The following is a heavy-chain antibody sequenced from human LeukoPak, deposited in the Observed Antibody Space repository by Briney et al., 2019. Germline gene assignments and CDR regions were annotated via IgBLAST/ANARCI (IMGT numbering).Heavy chain of an antibody. CDR1: GGTFSSYA. D-gene: IGHD1-26*01. CDR3: ARDPVGWEQTYQDY. Sequence: GASVKVSCKASGGTFSSYAISWVRQAPGQGLEWMGGIIPIFGTANYAQKFQGRVTITADKSTSTAYMELSSLRSEDTAVYYCARDPVGWEQTYQDYWGQGTLVTVSS. J-gene: IGHJ4*02. V-gene: IGHV1-69*06. CDR2: IIPIFGTA.